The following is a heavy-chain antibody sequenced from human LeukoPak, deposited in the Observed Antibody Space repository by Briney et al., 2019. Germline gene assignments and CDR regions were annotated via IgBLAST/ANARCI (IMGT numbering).Heavy chain of an antibody. CDR2: ISYDGSNK. V-gene: IGHV3-30*18. J-gene: IGHJ4*02. CDR3: AKDGVGAIGY. Sequence: GGSLRLSCAASGFTFSSYGMHWVRQAPGKGLEWVAVISYDGSNKYYADSVKGRFTISRDNPKNTLYLQMNSLRAEDTAVYYCAKDGVGAIGYWGQGTLVTVSS. D-gene: IGHD1-26*01. CDR1: GFTFSSYG.